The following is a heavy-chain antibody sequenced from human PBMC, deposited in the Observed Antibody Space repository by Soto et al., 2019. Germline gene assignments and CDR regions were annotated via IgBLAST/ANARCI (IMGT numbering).Heavy chain of an antibody. CDR2: IYYSGST. CDR1: GGSISSSSYY. J-gene: IGHJ6*03. D-gene: IGHD4-17*01. Sequence: SETLSLTCTVSGGSISSSSYYWGWIRQPPGKGLEWIGSIYYSGSTYYNPSLKSRVTISLDTSKNQFSLKLSSVTAADTAVYYCARHVYGDYDYYYMDVWGKGTTVTVSS. V-gene: IGHV4-39*01. CDR3: ARHVYGDYDYYYMDV.